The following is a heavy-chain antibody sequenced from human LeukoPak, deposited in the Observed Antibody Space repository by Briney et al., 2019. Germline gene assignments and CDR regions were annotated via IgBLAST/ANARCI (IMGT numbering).Heavy chain of an antibody. Sequence: SETLSLTCTVSGGSLSSHYWSWIRQPPGKGLEWIGYIYYSGSTNYNTSLKSRVTISVDTSKNQFSLKLSSVTAADTAVYYCARVAMIAYYFDYWGQGTPVTVSS. CDR1: GGSLSSHY. CDR2: IYYSGST. V-gene: IGHV4-59*11. D-gene: IGHD3-22*01. CDR3: ARVAMIAYYFDY. J-gene: IGHJ4*02.